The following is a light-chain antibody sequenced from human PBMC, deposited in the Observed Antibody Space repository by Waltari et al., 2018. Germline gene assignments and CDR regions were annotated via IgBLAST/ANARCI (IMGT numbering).Light chain of an antibody. Sequence: GSSSNIGRDTGTWYQQVPGTAPKLLIYGNDQRPSGVPARFSGSKSGTSASLAITGLQSEDEADYYCATWDDSLNGRVFGGGTKLTVL. J-gene: IGLJ3*02. CDR3: ATWDDSLNGRV. V-gene: IGLV1-44*01. CDR1: SSNIGRDT. CDR2: GND.